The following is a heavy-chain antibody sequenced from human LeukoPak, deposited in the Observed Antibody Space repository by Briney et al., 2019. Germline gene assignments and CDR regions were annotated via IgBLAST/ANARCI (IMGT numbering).Heavy chain of an antibody. CDR2: INDSGSS. CDR3: ATHSMYSKSSGYNL. J-gene: IGHJ1*01. Sequence: SETLSLTCAVYGWSFGGYYWSWIRQPPGKGLEWIGEINDSGSSNYIPSLKSRVTISVSRSNNQLSLWLSSVTAADKAMYYCATHSMYSKSSGYNLWGQGTLVTVSS. D-gene: IGHD6-19*01. V-gene: IGHV4-34*01. CDR1: GWSFGGYY.